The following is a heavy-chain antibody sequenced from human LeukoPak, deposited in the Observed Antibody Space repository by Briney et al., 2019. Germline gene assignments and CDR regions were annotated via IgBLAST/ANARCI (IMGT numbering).Heavy chain of an antibody. CDR3: ARASYYYDSSAPPPSWFDP. D-gene: IGHD3-22*01. CDR1: GGTISSYY. Sequence: PSETLSLTCTVSGGTISSYYWSWLRQPPGKGLEWIGYIYYSGSTNYNPSLKSRGTISVDTSKNQFSLKLSSVTAADTAVYYCARASYYYDSSAPPPSWFDPWGQGTLVTVSS. J-gene: IGHJ5*02. CDR2: IYYSGST. V-gene: IGHV4-59*01.